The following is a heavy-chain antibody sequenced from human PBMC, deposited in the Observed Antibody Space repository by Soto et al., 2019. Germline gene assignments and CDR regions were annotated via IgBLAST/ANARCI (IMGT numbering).Heavy chain of an antibody. J-gene: IGHJ4*02. D-gene: IGHD3-22*01. CDR2: IYHTGRST. Sequence: SETLSLTCTVSGGSVSSGGYSWSWIRQPPGKGLEWIGYIYHTGRSTYYNPSLKSRIAISVDRSKNQFSLKLSSVTAADTAVYYCATGDGYFVYYFDYWGPGALVTVSS. CDR1: GGSVSSGGYS. CDR3: ATGDGYFVYYFDY. V-gene: IGHV4-30-2*01.